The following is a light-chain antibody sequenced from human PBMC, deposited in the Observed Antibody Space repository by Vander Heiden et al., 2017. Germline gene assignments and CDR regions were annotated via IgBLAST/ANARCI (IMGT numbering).Light chain of an antibody. V-gene: IGLV2-14*01. CDR3: CSYTRSSTLV. CDR2: EVS. CDR1: SRDIGDHDH. J-gene: IGLJ1*01. Sequence: QPALTQPASVSVSPGQSITISCTGTSRDIGDHDHVSWYQQHPGKVPKVIIYEVSKRPSGVSNRFSGSKSGNTASLTISGLQAEDDADYYCCSYTRSSTLVFGTGTKVTAL.